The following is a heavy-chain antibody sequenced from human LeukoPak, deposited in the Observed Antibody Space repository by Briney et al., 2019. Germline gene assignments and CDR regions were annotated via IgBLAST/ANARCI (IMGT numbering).Heavy chain of an antibody. CDR3: TREEYCSSTSCKSGDEYFQH. V-gene: IGHV3-21*01. D-gene: IGHD2-2*01. CDR2: ISYTGTYI. J-gene: IGHJ1*01. Sequence: PGGSLRLSCAASAFSLSAYNMNWVRQAPGKGLEWVSSISYTGTYIYYADSVKGRFTISRDNAQNSLYLQMNSLRVEDTAVYYCTREEYCSSTSCKSGDEYFQHWGQGTLVTVSS. CDR1: AFSLSAYN.